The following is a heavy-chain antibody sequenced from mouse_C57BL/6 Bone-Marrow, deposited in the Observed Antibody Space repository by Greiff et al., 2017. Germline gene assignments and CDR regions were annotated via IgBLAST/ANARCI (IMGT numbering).Heavy chain of an antibody. CDR3: ARRGTTVVATDWYFDV. V-gene: IGHV2-2*01. CDR1: GFSLTSYG. CDR2: IWSGGST. D-gene: IGHD1-1*01. J-gene: IGHJ1*03. Sequence: QVQLQQSGPGLVQPSQSLSITCTVSGFSLTSYGVHWVRQSPGKGLEWLGVIWSGGSTDYNAAFISRLSISKDNSKSQVFFKMNSLQADDTAIYYCARRGTTVVATDWYFDVWGTGTTVTVSS.